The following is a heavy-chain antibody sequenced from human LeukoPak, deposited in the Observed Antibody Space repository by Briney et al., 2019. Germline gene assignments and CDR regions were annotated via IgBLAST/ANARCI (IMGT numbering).Heavy chain of an antibody. V-gene: IGHV5-51*01. J-gene: IGHJ6*02. CDR2: IYPGDSES. Sequence: GESLKISCKCSGYSFTTYWIGWVRQMPGKGLEWMGIIYPGDSESRYSPSFQGQVTISADKSITTAYLQWSSLEASDTAMYYCARLEGSSWYAGYYYYYYGMDVWGQGTTVTVSS. D-gene: IGHD6-13*01. CDR1: GYSFTTYW. CDR3: ARLEGSSWYAGYYYYYYGMDV.